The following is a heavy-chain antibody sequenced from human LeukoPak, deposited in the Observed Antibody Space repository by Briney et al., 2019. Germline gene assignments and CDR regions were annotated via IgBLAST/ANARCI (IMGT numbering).Heavy chain of an antibody. CDR1: GGSISSYY. CDR3: ARAADWFDP. Sequence: SETLSLTCTVSGGSISSYYWSWIRQPPGKGLEWIGYIYYSGSTNYNPSLKSRVTISVDTSKNQFSLKLSSVTAADTAVYYCARAADWFDPWGQGTLVTVSS. V-gene: IGHV4-59*12. CDR2: IYYSGST. J-gene: IGHJ5*02.